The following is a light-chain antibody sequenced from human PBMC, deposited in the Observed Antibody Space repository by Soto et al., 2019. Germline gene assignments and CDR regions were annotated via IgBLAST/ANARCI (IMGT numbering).Light chain of an antibody. Sequence: EIVLTQSPGTPSLSPGERATLSCRASQSVSSNFLAWYQQKPGQAPRLLIYDASNRATGIPDRFSGSGSGTDFTLTISRLEPEDFAVYYCQQFGSSPRTFGQGTKVDSK. CDR2: DAS. V-gene: IGKV3-20*01. CDR1: QSVSSNF. CDR3: QQFGSSPRT. J-gene: IGKJ1*01.